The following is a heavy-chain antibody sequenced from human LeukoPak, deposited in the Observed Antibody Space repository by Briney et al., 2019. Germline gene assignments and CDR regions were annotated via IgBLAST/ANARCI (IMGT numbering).Heavy chain of an antibody. CDR2: IIPILGIA. V-gene: IGHV1-69*04. CDR1: GGTFSSYA. J-gene: IGHJ5*02. D-gene: IGHD3-10*01. Sequence: GASVKVSCKASGGTFSSYAISWVRQAPGQGLEWMGRIIPILGIANYAQKFQGRVTITADKSTSTAYMELSSLRSEDTAVYYCARSSRGYYGSGLNWFDPWGQGTLVTVSS. CDR3: ARSSRGYYGSGLNWFDP.